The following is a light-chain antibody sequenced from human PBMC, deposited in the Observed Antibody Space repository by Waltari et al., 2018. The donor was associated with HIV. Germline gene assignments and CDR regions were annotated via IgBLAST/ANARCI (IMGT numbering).Light chain of an antibody. Sequence: DVVMTQSPLSLPVSLGQPASISCRASQSLVYNETNTYLRWFQQRTGQSPRRLIYKVSNRDSGVPDRFSGSGSGTDFTLKISRVEAEDLGVYYCMQGTHWPLTFGGGTKVEIK. CDR2: KVS. J-gene: IGKJ4*01. V-gene: IGKV2-30*01. CDR3: MQGTHWPLT. CDR1: QSLVYNETNTY.